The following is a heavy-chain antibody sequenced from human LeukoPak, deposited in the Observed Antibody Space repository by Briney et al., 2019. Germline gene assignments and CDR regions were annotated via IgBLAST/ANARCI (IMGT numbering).Heavy chain of an antibody. V-gene: IGHV1-18*01. J-gene: IGHJ5*02. CDR3: ARGRARAKTPPVISYYYGSGSYSYNWFDP. CDR2: ISAYNGNT. D-gene: IGHD3-10*01. Sequence: PMASVKVSCKASGYTFTSYGISWVRQAPGQGLEWMGWISAYNGNTNYGQKLQGRVTMTTDTSTSTAYMELRSLRSDDTAVYYCARGRARAKTPPVISYYYGSGSYSYNWFDPWGQGTLVTVSS. CDR1: GYTFTSYG.